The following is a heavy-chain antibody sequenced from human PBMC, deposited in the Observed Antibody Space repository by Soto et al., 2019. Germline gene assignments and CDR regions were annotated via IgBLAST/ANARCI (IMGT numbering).Heavy chain of an antibody. V-gene: IGHV1-18*01. D-gene: IGHD2-15*01. CDR3: AREGYCSSGSCALSDHEYFGMAV. CDR1: GYTFIRYG. J-gene: IGHJ6*04. CDR2: MIAYNGRT. Sequence: QAHLVQSGAEVKKPGSSVKVSCKTSGYTFIRYGVSWVRQAPGQGLEWMGWMIAYNGRTKYAQKFQGRVTLNKDTSTNTAYMELRSLTSDDTAVYYCAREGYCSSGSCALSDHEYFGMAVWGKGTTVTVSS.